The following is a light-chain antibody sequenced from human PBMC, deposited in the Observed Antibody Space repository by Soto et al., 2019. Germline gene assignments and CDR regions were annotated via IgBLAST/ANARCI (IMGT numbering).Light chain of an antibody. J-gene: IGLJ1*01. CDR2: EVS. CDR1: SSDVGSYNF. Sequence: QSVLNQPASVSGSPGQSITISCTRTSSDVGSYNFVSWYQQHPGEVPKVMIYEVSKRPSGVSDRFSGSKSGNTASLTISGLQAEDEADYYCCADAGRSTYVFGTGTKVTVL. V-gene: IGLV2-23*02. CDR3: CADAGRSTYV.